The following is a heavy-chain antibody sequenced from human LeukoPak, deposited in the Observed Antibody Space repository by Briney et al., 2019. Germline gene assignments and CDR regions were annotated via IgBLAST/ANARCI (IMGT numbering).Heavy chain of an antibody. Sequence: KPSETLSLTCTVSGGSISSSSYYWGWIRQPPGKGLEWIGSIYYSGSTYYNPSLKSRVTISVDTSKNQFSLKLSSVTAADTAVYYCARQIYCGGDCYSGFDYWRQGTLVTVSS. CDR2: IYYSGST. D-gene: IGHD2-21*01. CDR1: GGSISSSSYY. CDR3: ARQIYCGGDCYSGFDY. V-gene: IGHV4-39*01. J-gene: IGHJ4*02.